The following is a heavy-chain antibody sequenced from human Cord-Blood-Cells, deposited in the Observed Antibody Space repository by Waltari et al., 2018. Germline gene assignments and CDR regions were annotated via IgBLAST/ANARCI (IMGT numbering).Heavy chain of an antibody. V-gene: IGHV3-73*02. Sequence: EVQLVESGGGLVQPGGSLKLSCAASGFTFSGSALPWVRQASGKGLEWVGRIRSKANSYATAYAASVKGRFTISRDDSKNTAYLQMNSLKTEDTAVYYCTSFNWGNGYWGQGTLVTVSS. CDR1: GFTFSGSA. CDR3: TSFNWGNGY. D-gene: IGHD7-27*01. CDR2: IRSKANSYAT. J-gene: IGHJ4*02.